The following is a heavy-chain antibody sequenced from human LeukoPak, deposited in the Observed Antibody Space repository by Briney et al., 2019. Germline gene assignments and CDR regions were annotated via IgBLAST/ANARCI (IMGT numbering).Heavy chain of an antibody. CDR3: ARGAYGGNSAYWYFDL. D-gene: IGHD4-23*01. J-gene: IGHJ2*01. V-gene: IGHV4-4*07. CDR2: VYTSGNT. CDR1: GGSISNCY. Sequence: SETLSLTCTVSGGSISNCYWSWIRQAAGKGLDWIGRVYTSGNTNYNPSLKSRVTMSVDASKNQFSLKLSSVTAADTAVYYCARGAYGGNSAYWYFDLWGRGTLVTVSS.